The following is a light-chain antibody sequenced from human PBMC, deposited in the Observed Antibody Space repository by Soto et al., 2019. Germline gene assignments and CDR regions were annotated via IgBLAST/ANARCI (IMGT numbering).Light chain of an antibody. CDR2: GAS. CDR3: QQYSRSPPT. Sequence: EIVLTQSPGTLSLSPGERATLSCRASQSVSNNLAWYQQKPGQAPRLLIYGASRRATGIPDRFSGSGSGTDFTLTISRLEPEDFAVYFCQQYSRSPPTFGQGTKVDIK. V-gene: IGKV3-20*01. J-gene: IGKJ1*01. CDR1: QSVSNN.